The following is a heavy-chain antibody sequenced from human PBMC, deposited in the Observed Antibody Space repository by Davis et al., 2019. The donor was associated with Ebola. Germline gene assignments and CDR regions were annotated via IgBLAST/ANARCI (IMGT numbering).Heavy chain of an antibody. V-gene: IGHV3-64*02. D-gene: IGHD3-9*01. Sequence: GESLKISCAASGFTFSSYAMHWVRQAPGKGLEYVSAISSNGGSTYYADSVKGRFTISRDNSKNTLYLQMGSLRAEDMAVYYCAREIHPRNWYYDILTGSYGMDVWGQGTTVTVSS. CDR3: AREIHPRNWYYDILTGSYGMDV. CDR2: ISSNGGST. CDR1: GFTFSSYA. J-gene: IGHJ6*02.